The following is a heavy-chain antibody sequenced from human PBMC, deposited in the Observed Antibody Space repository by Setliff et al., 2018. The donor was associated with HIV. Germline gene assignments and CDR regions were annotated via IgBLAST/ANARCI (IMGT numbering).Heavy chain of an antibody. CDR1: GDFISSSSYY. CDR2: CYTTGN. Sequence: PSETLSLTCTVFGDFISSSSYYWAWIRQPPGKGLEWIGSCYTTGNVYSPSFKSRVSISIDTAKTQLSLRLTSLSAADTAVYYCARFPHEREPKTWGQGTLVTVSS. CDR3: ARFPHEREPKT. D-gene: IGHD1-1*01. J-gene: IGHJ1*01. V-gene: IGHV4-39*01.